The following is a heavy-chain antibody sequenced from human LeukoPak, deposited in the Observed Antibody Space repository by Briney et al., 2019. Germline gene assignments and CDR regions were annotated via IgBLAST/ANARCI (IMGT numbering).Heavy chain of an antibody. CDR2: MNPNSGNT. D-gene: IGHD6-25*01. CDR1: GYTFTSYD. Sequence: GTSVKVSCKASGYTFTSYDINWVRQATGQGLEWMGWMNPNSGNTGYAQKFQGRVTMTRNTSISTAYMGLSSLRSEDTAVYYCARAPHSGWVRWFDPWGQGTLVTVSS. V-gene: IGHV1-8*01. J-gene: IGHJ5*02. CDR3: ARAPHSGWVRWFDP.